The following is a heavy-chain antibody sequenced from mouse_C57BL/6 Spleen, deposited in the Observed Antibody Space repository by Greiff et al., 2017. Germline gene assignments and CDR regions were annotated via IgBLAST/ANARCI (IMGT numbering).Heavy chain of an antibody. V-gene: IGHV14-4*01. CDR1: GFNIKDDY. Sequence: VQLQQSGAELVRPGASVKLSCTASGFNIKDDYMHWVKQRPEQGLEWIGWIDPENGDTEYASKFQGKATIKADTSSNTAYLQLSSLTSEDTAVYYCTTYYYGSSSYAMDYWGQGTSVTVSS. D-gene: IGHD1-1*01. CDR3: TTYYYGSSSYAMDY. J-gene: IGHJ4*01. CDR2: IDPENGDT.